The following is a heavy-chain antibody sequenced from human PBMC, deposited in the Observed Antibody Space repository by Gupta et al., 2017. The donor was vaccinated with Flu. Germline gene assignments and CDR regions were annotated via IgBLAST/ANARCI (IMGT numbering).Heavy chain of an antibody. J-gene: IGHJ5*02. CDR1: GFIFRSYG. CDR2: ISDDGSNK. CDR3: AKDMGYSELDH. Sequence: QVQLVESGGGVVKPGRPLRLSCAASGFIFRSYGMHWVRQAPGKGLEWVGVISDDGSNKYYADSVKGRFTISRDNSKNTLYLQMSSLRPEDTAVYFCAKDMGYSELDHWGQGTLVTVSS. V-gene: IGHV3-30*18. D-gene: IGHD1-1*01.